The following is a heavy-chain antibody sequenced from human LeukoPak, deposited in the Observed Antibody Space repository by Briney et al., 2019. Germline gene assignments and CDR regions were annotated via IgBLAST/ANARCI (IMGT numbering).Heavy chain of an antibody. CDR2: ISSSGST. CDR1: GGSISSGTNY. CDR3: ARGPYSYDSSGAFDI. V-gene: IGHV4-61*02. D-gene: IGHD3-22*01. Sequence: SETLSLTCTVSGGSISSGTNYWTWIWQPAGKGLEWIGRISSSGSTNYNPSLKSRVTVSVDTSKNRFSLKLSSVTAADTAVYFCARGPYSYDSSGAFDIWGQGTMVTVSS. J-gene: IGHJ3*02.